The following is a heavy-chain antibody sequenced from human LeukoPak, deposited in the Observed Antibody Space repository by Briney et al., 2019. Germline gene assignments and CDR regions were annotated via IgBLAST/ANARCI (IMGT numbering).Heavy chain of an antibody. D-gene: IGHD3-22*01. J-gene: IGHJ1*01. CDR2: IGGDGDRA. CDR1: GFTFDDYA. CDR3: AKLDSSGYYSYFQH. Sequence: GGSLRLSCAGSGFTFDDYAMHWVRQAQGKCLEWVSLIGGDGDRAYYADSVKGRFTISRDNSKNSLYLQMNSLRTEDTALYYCAKLDSSGYYSYFQHWGQGTLVTVSS. V-gene: IGHV3-43*02.